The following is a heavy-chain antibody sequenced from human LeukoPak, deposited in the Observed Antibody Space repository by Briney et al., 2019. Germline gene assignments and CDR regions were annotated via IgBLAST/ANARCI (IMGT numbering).Heavy chain of an antibody. CDR3: ARGSRYGSGSYSWFDP. Sequence: PSETLSLTCAVYGGSFSGYYWSWIRQPPGKGLEWIGEINHSGSTNYNPSLKSRVTISVDTSKNQFSLKLSSVTAADTAVYYCARGSRYGSGSYSWFDPWGQGTLVTVSS. J-gene: IGHJ5*02. V-gene: IGHV4-34*01. CDR1: GGSFSGYY. D-gene: IGHD3-10*01. CDR2: INHSGST.